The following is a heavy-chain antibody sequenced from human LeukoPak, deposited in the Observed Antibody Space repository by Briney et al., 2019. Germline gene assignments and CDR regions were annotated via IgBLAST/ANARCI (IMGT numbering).Heavy chain of an antibody. CDR1: GGSINSGGYF. CDR3: ARAGSSGWYRNAFDI. D-gene: IGHD6-19*01. V-gene: IGHV4-31*03. CDR2: IHYRGTT. J-gene: IGHJ3*02. Sequence: SETLSLTCSVSGGSINSGGYFWSWIRQHPGKGLEWIGYIHYRGTTYYNPSLKSRVTTSIDTSENHFSLNVSSVTAADTAVYYCARAGSSGWYRNAFDIWGQGTLVTVSS.